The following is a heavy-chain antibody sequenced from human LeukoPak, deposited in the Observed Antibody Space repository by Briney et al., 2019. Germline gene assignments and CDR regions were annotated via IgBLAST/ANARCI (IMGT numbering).Heavy chain of an antibody. D-gene: IGHD5-24*01. CDR2: INHNSGST. Sequence: ASVKVSCKASGYTFTDYYLHWVRQAPGQGLEWMGWINHNSGSTNSAQTFQGRVTMTRDTSITTAYLDLSRLRSDDTAVYYCARIGYNHYFDYWGQGTLVTVSS. CDR1: GYTFTDYY. CDR3: ARIGYNHYFDY. J-gene: IGHJ4*02. V-gene: IGHV1-2*02.